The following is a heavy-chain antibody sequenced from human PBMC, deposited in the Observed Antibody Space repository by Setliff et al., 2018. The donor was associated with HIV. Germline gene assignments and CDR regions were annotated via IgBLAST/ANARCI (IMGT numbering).Heavy chain of an antibody. CDR1: GGSISSHY. Sequence: SETLSLTCTVSGGSISSHYWSWIRQPPGKGLEWIGYIYYSGSTNYSPSLKSRVTISVDTSKNQFSLKLSSVTAADTAVYYCARGLRVYDSSGYYYRDYYYYYMDVWGKGTTVTVTS. CDR3: ARGLRVYDSSGYYYRDYYYYYMDV. J-gene: IGHJ6*03. V-gene: IGHV4-59*11. CDR2: IYYSGST. D-gene: IGHD3-22*01.